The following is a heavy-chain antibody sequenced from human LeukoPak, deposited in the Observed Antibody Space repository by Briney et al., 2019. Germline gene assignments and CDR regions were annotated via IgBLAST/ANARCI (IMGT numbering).Heavy chain of an antibody. CDR3: APYSSSRKWFDP. D-gene: IGHD6-13*01. V-gene: IGHV4-39*01. J-gene: IGHJ5*02. Sequence: SETLSLTCTVSGGSISSSSYYWGWIRQPPGKGLEWIGSIYYSGSTYYNPSLKSRVTISVDTSKNQFSLKLSSVTAADTAVYYCAPYSSSRKWFDPWGQGTLVTVSS. CDR2: IYYSGST. CDR1: GGSISSSSYY.